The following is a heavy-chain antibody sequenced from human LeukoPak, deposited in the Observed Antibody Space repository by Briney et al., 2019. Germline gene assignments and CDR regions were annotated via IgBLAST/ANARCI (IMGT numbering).Heavy chain of an antibody. CDR2: ISSSSSYI. J-gene: IGHJ3*02. CDR3: ARHSSGYYLNAFDI. CDR1: GFTFSSYS. Sequence: GGSLRLSCAASGFTFSSYSMNWVRQAPGKGLEWVSSISSSSSYIYYADSVKGRFTISRDNAKNSLYLQMNSLRAEDTAVYYCARHSSGYYLNAFDIWGQGTMVTVSS. V-gene: IGHV3-21*01. D-gene: IGHD3-22*01.